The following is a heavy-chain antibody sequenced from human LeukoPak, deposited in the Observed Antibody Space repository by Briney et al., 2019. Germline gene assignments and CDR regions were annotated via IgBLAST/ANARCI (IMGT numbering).Heavy chain of an antibody. D-gene: IGHD3-10*01. CDR2: ISSSSNYI. CDR3: ARALSGSDYFLDY. CDR1: GFTFSTYS. Sequence: GGSLRLSCAASGFTFSTYSMSWVRQAPGKGLEWVSSISSSSNYIYYADSVKGRFTISRDNAKNSLYLQMNSLRAEDSALYYCARALSGSDYFLDYWGQGTLVTVSS. J-gene: IGHJ4*02. V-gene: IGHV3-21*01.